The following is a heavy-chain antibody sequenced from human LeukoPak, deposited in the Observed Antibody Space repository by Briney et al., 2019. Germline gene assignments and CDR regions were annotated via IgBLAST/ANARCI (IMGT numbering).Heavy chain of an antibody. Sequence: SETLSLTCTVSAGSISGYYWSWIRQPPGKGLEWIGYIYFSGSTNSNPSLKSRVTISVDTSKNQFSLKLSSVTAADTAVYYCAKWYYDFWSGYYKGGYFDYWGQGTLVTVSS. D-gene: IGHD3-3*01. CDR2: IYFSGST. CDR1: AGSISGYY. J-gene: IGHJ4*02. CDR3: AKWYYDFWSGYYKGGYFDY. V-gene: IGHV4-59*01.